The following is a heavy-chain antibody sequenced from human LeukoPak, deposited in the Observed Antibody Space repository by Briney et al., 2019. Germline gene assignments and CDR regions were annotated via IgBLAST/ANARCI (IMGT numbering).Heavy chain of an antibody. D-gene: IGHD4-17*01. CDR3: ARDRYYGDYPELVDY. CDR1: GFTFSSYS. CDR2: ISSSSSYI. V-gene: IGHV3-21*01. Sequence: GGSLRLSCAASGFTFSSYSMNWVCQAPGKGLEWVSSISSSSSYIYYADSVKGRFTISRDNAKNSLYLQMNSLRAEDTAVYYCARDRYYGDYPELVDYWGQGTLVTVSS. J-gene: IGHJ4*02.